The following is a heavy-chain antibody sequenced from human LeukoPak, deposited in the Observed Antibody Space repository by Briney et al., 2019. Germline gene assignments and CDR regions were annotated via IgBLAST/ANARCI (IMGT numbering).Heavy chain of an antibody. CDR2: IKQDGSEK. V-gene: IGHV3-7*05. J-gene: IGHJ4*02. D-gene: IGHD1-20*01. Sequence: PGGSLRLSCAASGFTFSSYWMSWVRQAPGKRLEWVANIKQDGSEKYYVDSVEGRFTISRDNAKNSLYLQMNSLRAEDTAVYYCASSNWNYYNYWGQGTLVTVSS. CDR1: GFTFSSYW. CDR3: ASSNWNYYNY.